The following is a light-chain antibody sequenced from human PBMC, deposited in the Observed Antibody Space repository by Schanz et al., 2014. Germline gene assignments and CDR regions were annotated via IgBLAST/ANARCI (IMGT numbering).Light chain of an antibody. CDR3: MQGAHWPAT. V-gene: IGKV2-30*02. J-gene: IGKJ5*01. CDR1: QGLVHSDGNTY. Sequence: EVVMTQSPLSLPVSLGQPASISCRSSQGLVHSDGNTYLAWFHQRPGQSPRRLIDKVSKRDSGIPDRFSGSGSGTDFTLTISRVEAEDVGVYYCMQGAHWPATFGQGTRLEIQ. CDR2: KVS.